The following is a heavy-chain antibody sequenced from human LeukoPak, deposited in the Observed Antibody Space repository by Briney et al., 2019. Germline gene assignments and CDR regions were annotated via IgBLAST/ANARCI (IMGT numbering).Heavy chain of an antibody. Sequence: GASVTVSFTASGYTFTIYGISWVRQAPAQGLEWVGWISAYNGNTNYSHKLQGRVTITTDTSTSKAYMELQNLRSGDTAVYYCARGVVGDVGFDYWGQGTLVTVSS. CDR1: GYTFTIYG. CDR3: ARGVVGDVGFDY. J-gene: IGHJ4*02. CDR2: ISAYNGNT. D-gene: IGHD1-26*01. V-gene: IGHV1-18*01.